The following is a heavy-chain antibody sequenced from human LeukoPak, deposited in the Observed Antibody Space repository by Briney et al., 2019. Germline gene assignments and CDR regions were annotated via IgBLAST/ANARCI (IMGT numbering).Heavy chain of an antibody. CDR1: GFTFSSYW. Sequence: PGGSLRLSCAASGFTFSSYWMSWVRQAPGRGLEWVANIKQDGREKNYVHSVKGRFTISRDNAKNSVYLQMNSLRAEDKAVYYCARCDSRGSWYVDSYLDYWGQETLVTVSS. CDR3: ARCDSRGSWYVDSYLDY. V-gene: IGHV3-7*01. J-gene: IGHJ4*02. D-gene: IGHD6-13*01. CDR2: IKQDGREK.